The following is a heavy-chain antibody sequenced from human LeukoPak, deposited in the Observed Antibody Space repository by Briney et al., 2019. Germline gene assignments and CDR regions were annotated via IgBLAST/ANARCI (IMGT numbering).Heavy chain of an antibody. V-gene: IGHV4-39*01. CDR1: GGSISSSSYY. CDR3: ATHLGYCSGGSCVADY. Sequence: SETLSLTCTVSGGSISSSSYYWGWIRQPPGKGLEWIGNIYYGGSTYYNPSLKSRVTISVDTSKNQFSLKLSSVTAADTAVYYYATHLGYCSGGSCVADYWGQGTLVTVSS. CDR2: IYYGGST. J-gene: IGHJ4*02. D-gene: IGHD2-15*01.